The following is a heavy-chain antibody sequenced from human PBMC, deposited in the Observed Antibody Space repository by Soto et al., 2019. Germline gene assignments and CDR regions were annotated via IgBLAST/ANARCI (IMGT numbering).Heavy chain of an antibody. D-gene: IGHD5-12*01. CDR3: ASDRAIVATIPIYYYGMDV. Sequence: QVQLVQSGAEVKKPGASVKVSCKASGYTFTSYGISWVRQAPGQGLEWMVWISAYNGNTNYAQKLQGRVTMTTDTSTSTAYMGLRSLSSYDTAVYYCASDRAIVATIPIYYYGMDVWGQGTTVTVS. V-gene: IGHV1-18*01. J-gene: IGHJ6*02. CDR2: ISAYNGNT. CDR1: GYTFTSYG.